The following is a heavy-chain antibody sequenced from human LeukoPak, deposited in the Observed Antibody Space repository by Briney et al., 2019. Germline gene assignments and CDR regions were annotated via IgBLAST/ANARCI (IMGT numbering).Heavy chain of an antibody. D-gene: IGHD6-19*01. Sequence: GGSLRLSCAASGFTFSSYAMSWVRQAPGKGLEWVAAISGSGGSTYYADSVKGRFTISRDNSKSTLYLQMNSLRAEDTAVYYCAKVDSSSGWYMYFDYWGQGTLVTVSS. V-gene: IGHV3-23*01. CDR3: AKVDSSSGWYMYFDY. CDR1: GFTFSSYA. CDR2: ISGSGGST. J-gene: IGHJ4*02.